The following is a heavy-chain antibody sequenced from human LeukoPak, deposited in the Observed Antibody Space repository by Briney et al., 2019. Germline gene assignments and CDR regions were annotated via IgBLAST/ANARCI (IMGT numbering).Heavy chain of an antibody. Sequence: GRSLRLSCAVSGLTASSNYMSWVRQAPGKGLEWGSVIYSGGTTYYAAPVKARFAISRDNSKNTSYLQMNSLSAGDTAVYYCARDASFDPWGQGTLVTVSS. CDR2: IYSGGTT. CDR3: ARDASFDP. V-gene: IGHV3-53*01. J-gene: IGHJ5*02. CDR1: GLTASSNY.